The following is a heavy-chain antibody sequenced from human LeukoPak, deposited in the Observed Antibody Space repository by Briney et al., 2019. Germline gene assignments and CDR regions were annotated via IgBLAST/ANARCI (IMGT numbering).Heavy chain of an antibody. J-gene: IGHJ4*02. CDR1: AFTFRSYW. V-gene: IGHV3-7*01. CDR2: IKEDGSEK. Sequence: PGGSLRLSCAASAFTFRSYWMTWLRQAPGKGLEWVANIKEDGSEKYYVDSVKGPFTISRGNAKNSLYLQMNSLRVKDTAVYYCARGGFSSSWYISRDYWGQGTLVTVSS. CDR3: ARGGFSSSWYISRDY. D-gene: IGHD6-13*01.